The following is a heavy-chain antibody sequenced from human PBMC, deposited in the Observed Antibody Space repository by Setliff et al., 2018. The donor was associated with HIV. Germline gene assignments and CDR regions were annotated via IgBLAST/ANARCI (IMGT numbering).Heavy chain of an antibody. CDR3: VRDWLVREIIAVYYFDH. D-gene: IGHD3-10*01. J-gene: IGHJ4*02. Sequence: PGGSLRLSCAASGFTFSSYSMNWVRQAPGKGLEWVSYISSSGNSIYYADSVKGRLSISRDNAKNSLYLQMNSLRAEDTAVYYCVRDWLVREIIAVYYFDHWGQGTLVTVSS. CDR2: ISSSGNSI. V-gene: IGHV3-48*01. CDR1: GFTFSSYS.